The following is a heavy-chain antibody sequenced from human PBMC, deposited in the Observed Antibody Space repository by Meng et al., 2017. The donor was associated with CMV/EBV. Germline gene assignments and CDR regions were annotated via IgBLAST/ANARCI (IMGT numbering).Heavy chain of an antibody. CDR2: IYTSGST. Sequence: QVPPQASGPVLLNPSETLPLTCTVSGSSISSYYCSWIRQPAGKGLEWIGRIYTSGSTNYNPSLKSRVTMSVDTSKNQFSLKLSSVTAADTAVYYCAREIVVVPAAIDNWFDPWGQGTLVPVSS. CDR1: GSSISSYY. V-gene: IGHV4-4*07. CDR3: AREIVVVPAAIDNWFDP. J-gene: IGHJ5*02. D-gene: IGHD2-2*02.